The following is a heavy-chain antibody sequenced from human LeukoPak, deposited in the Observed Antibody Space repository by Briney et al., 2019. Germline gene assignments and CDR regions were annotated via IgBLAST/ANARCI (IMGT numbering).Heavy chain of an antibody. V-gene: IGHV3-48*03. J-gene: IGHJ4*02. CDR1: GFTFSSYE. CDR3: ARNGLAANGYFDY. D-gene: IGHD2-8*01. CDR2: ISSSGTTI. Sequence: PGGSLRLSCVASGFTFSSYEMNWVRQAPGKGLEWVSYISSSGTTINYSDSVKGRFTISRDNAKNSLYLQMNSLRAEDTAVYYCARNGLAANGYFDYWGQGTLVTVSS.